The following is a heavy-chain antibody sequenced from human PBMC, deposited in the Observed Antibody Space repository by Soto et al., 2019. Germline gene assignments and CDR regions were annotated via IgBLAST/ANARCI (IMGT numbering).Heavy chain of an antibody. CDR2: IAYDGTNT. J-gene: IGHJ4*02. D-gene: IGHD3-22*01. V-gene: IGHV3-30*18. CDR3: AKDDGTFFYDTSGYPLDY. CDR1: GFTFINYG. Sequence: PGGSLRLSCAASGFTFINYGMHWVRQAPGKGLEWVAIIAYDGTNTYYADSVKGRFTIPRDNSKNTLYLQMNSLRDEDTAVYYCAKDDGTFFYDTSGYPLDYWGQGTLVTVSS.